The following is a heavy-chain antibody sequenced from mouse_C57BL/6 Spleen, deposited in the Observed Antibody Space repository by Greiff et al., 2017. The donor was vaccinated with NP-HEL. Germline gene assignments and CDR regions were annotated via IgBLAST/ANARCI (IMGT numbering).Heavy chain of an antibody. J-gene: IGHJ2*01. CDR2: IDPETGGT. CDR1: GYTFTDYE. V-gene: IGHV1-15*01. Sequence: QVHVKQSGAELVRPGASVTLSCKASGYTFTDYEMHWVKQTPVHGLEWIGAIDPETGGTAYNQKFKGKAILTADKSSSTAYMELRSLTSEDSAVYYCTREEITTVVANYCDDWGQGTTLTVSS. CDR3: TREEITTVVANYCDD. D-gene: IGHD1-1*01.